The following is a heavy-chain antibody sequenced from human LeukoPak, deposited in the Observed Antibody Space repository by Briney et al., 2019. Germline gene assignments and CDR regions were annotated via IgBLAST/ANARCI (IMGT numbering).Heavy chain of an antibody. V-gene: IGHV3-11*03. CDR3: ARGGHGAADQ. CDR2: ISPSTTHT. J-gene: IGHJ5*02. CDR1: GSTFSDYY. Sequence: PGGSLRLSCAASGSTFSDYYMSWSRQAPGKGLEWLSYISPSTTHTSYADSVKGRFTISRDNAKNLLFLQMNSPRAEDTAVYYCARGGHGAADQWGQGTLVTVSS. D-gene: IGHD1-26*01.